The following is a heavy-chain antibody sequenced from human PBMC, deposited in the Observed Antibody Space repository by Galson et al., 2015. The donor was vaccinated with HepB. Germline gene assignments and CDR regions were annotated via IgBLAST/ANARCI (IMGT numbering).Heavy chain of an antibody. CDR1: GFTFSSYG. CDR2: IRYDGSNK. D-gene: IGHD6-13*01. V-gene: IGHV3-30*02. Sequence: SLRLSCAASGFTFSSYGTHWVRQAPGKGLEWVAFIRYDGSNKYYADSVKGRFTISRDNSKNTLYLQMNSLRAEDTAVYYCAKAQYSSSWFDYWGQGTLVTVSS. J-gene: IGHJ4*02. CDR3: AKAQYSSSWFDY.